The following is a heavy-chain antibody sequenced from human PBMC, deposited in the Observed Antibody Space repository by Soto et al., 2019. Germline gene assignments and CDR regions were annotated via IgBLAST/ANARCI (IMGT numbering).Heavy chain of an antibody. V-gene: IGHV1-46*01. J-gene: IGHJ6*02. Sequence: ASVKVSCKASGYTFTSYYMHWVRQAPGQGLEWMGIINPSGGSTSYAQKFQGRVTTTRDTSTSTVYMELSSLRSEDTAVYYCARSAYSGVYYYYGMDVWGQGTTVTVSS. D-gene: IGHD3-10*01. CDR3: ARSAYSGVYYYYGMDV. CDR2: INPSGGST. CDR1: GYTFTSYY.